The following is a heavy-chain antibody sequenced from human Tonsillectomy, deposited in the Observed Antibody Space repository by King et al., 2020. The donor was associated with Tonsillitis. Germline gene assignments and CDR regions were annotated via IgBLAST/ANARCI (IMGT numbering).Heavy chain of an antibody. V-gene: IGHV1-18*01. CDR3: AREDYYDSSGGFDY. J-gene: IGHJ4*02. Sequence: QLVQSGAVVKKPGASVKVSCRASGYTFTSYGFSWVRQAPGQGLEWMGWISAYNGNTNYAQKLQGRVTMTTDTSTSTAYLELRSLRADDTAVYYCAREDYYDSSGGFDYWGQGTLVTVSS. D-gene: IGHD3-22*01. CDR2: ISAYNGNT. CDR1: GYTFTSYG.